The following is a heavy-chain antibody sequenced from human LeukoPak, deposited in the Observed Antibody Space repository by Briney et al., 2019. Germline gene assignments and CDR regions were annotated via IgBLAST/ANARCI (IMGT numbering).Heavy chain of an antibody. CDR3: AKIPQVSIFGVPNFDD. D-gene: IGHD3-3*01. CDR1: RFTFSSYA. J-gene: IGHJ4*02. Sequence: TGGSLRLSCAASRFTFSSYAMTWVRQAPGKGLEWVSCISGSGDNTYYPDSVRGRFTISRDNFKNTLYLQMDSLRAEDTAVYYCAKIPQVSIFGVPNFDDWGRGTLVTVSS. CDR2: ISGSGDNT. V-gene: IGHV3-23*01.